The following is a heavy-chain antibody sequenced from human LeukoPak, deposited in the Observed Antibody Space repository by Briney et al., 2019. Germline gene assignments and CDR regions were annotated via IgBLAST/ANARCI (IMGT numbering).Heavy chain of an antibody. Sequence: SQTLSLTCTVSGGSVSGYYWSWIRQPPGKGLEWVGYISYSGSTNYNPSLKSRVTISVDTSKNQFSLKLSSVTAADTAIYYCARDGRAGSLFAYWGQGTLVTVSS. CDR1: GGSVSGYY. J-gene: IGHJ4*02. CDR3: ARDGRAGSLFAY. D-gene: IGHD6-19*01. CDR2: ISYSGST. V-gene: IGHV4-59*02.